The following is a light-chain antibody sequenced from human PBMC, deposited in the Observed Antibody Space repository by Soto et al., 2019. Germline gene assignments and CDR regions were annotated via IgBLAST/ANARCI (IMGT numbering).Light chain of an antibody. J-gene: IGKJ5*01. V-gene: IGKV3-20*01. CDR1: QSVDSSS. Sequence: EIVLTQSPVTLSLSPLERATLSCIASQSVDSSSLAWNQQKPGQAPRLLIYSTSSRATGIPDRFSGSGSGTDFTLTISRLEPEDFAVYYCQQYGRSSITFGQGTRLEIK. CDR2: STS. CDR3: QQYGRSSIT.